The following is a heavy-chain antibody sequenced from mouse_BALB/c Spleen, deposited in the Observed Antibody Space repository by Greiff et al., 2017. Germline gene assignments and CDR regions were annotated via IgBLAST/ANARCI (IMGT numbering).Heavy chain of an antibody. D-gene: IGHD2-1*01. CDR3: ARSALLFYAMGY. CDR1: GFTFSSFG. J-gene: IGHJ4*01. CDR2: ISSGSSTI. V-gene: IGHV5-17*02. Sequence: EVTLVESGGGLVQPGGSRKLSRAASGFTFSSFGMHWVRQAPEKGLEWVAYISSGSSTIYYADTVKGRFTISRDNPKNTLFLQMTSLRSEDTAMYYCARSALLFYAMGYWGQGTSVTVSS.